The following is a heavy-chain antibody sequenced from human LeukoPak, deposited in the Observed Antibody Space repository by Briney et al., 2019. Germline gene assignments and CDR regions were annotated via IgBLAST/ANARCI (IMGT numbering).Heavy chain of an antibody. J-gene: IGHJ6*02. CDR2: ISSSSSYI. V-gene: IGHV3-21*01. CDR3: ARASVSHGDYATYYYYGMDV. D-gene: IGHD4-17*01. CDR1: GSTFSSYS. Sequence: GGYLRLSCAASGSTFSSYSMNWVRQAPAKGLEWVSSISSSSSYIYYADSVKGRFTISRDNVKNSLYLQMNSLRAEDTAVYYCARASVSHGDYATYYYYGMDVWGQGTTVTVSS.